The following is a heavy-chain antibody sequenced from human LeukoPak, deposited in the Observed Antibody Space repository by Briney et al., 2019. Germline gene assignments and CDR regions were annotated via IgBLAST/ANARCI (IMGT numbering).Heavy chain of an antibody. CDR2: INHSGST. CDR1: GGTFIHNF. Sequence: SETLSLTCAVYGGTFIHNFWTWIRQPPGKGLEWIGQINHSGSTYYNPSLKSRVTILVDTSKNQFSLKLTSVTAADTAVYYCARAMPYFYGSIAVPGTIDYWGQGILVTVSS. J-gene: IGHJ4*02. D-gene: IGHD6-19*01. CDR3: ARAMPYFYGSIAVPGTIDY. V-gene: IGHV4-34*01.